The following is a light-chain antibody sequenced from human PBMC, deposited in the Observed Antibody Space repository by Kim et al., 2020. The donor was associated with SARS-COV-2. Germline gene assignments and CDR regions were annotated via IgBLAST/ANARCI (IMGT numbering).Light chain of an antibody. CDR2: GAS. J-gene: IGKJ4*01. Sequence: YPGERATLSCRASQSVGNYLAWYQKKPGQPPRLLVYGASTRAPDISDRFSGSGSGTEFTLTISSLQSEDSALYYCQQYNNWPPLTFGGGTKVDIK. CDR3: QQYNNWPPLT. CDR1: QSVGNY. V-gene: IGKV3-15*01.